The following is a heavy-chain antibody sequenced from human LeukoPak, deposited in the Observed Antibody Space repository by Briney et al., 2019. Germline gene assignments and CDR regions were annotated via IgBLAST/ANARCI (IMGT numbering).Heavy chain of an antibody. D-gene: IGHD2/OR15-2a*01. CDR2: INSDGSST. J-gene: IGHJ6*02. CDR1: GFTFSSYW. CDR3: ARDRDILINGMDV. Sequence: GGSLRLSCAASGFTFSSYWMHWVRQAPGKGLVWVSHINSDGSSTSYADSVKGRFTISRDNAKNTLFLQMNSLRAEDTAVYYCARDRDILINGMDVWGQGTTVTVSS. V-gene: IGHV3-74*01.